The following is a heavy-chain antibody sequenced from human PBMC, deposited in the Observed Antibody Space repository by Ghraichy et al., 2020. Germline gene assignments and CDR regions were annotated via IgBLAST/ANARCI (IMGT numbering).Heavy chain of an antibody. CDR3: ARHPRRGAYYYDNSGYQYYFDY. CDR2: IYYTGST. V-gene: IGHV4-39*01. J-gene: IGHJ4*02. Sequence: ETLSLTCTVSGGSISSSSYYWGWIRQPPGKGLEWIGSIYYTGSTYYNPSLKSRVTIFVDTSKNQFSLKLSSVTAADTAVYYCARHPRRGAYYYDNSGYQYYFDYWGQGTLVTVSS. CDR1: GGSISSSSYY. D-gene: IGHD3-22*01.